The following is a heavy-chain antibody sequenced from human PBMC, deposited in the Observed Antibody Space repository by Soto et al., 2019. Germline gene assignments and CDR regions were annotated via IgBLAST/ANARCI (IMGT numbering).Heavy chain of an antibody. CDR2: IYYSGST. V-gene: IGHV4-30-4*08. CDR3: SRDPDYPGAFVI. D-gene: IGHD3-10*01. Sequence: QVQLQESGPGLVKPSQTLSLTCTVSGGSLSSGDYYWSWIRQPPGQGLEWIGYIYYSGSTSCNPSLKSRVTIAVDTSKNQFSLKLSSVTAADTAVYYCSRDPDYPGAFVIWGQGTMVTVSS. CDR1: GGSLSSGDYY. J-gene: IGHJ3*02.